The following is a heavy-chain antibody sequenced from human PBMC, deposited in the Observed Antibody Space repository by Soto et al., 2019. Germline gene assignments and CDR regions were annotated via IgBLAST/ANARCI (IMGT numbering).Heavy chain of an antibody. CDR3: ARQVWGSPNWFDS. J-gene: IGHJ5*01. Sequence: PSETLSLTCTVSGGSISSYYWSWIRQPPGEGLEWIGYIYYSGSTNYNPSLKSRVTISLDTSKNQFSLKLSSVTAADTAVYYCARQVWGSPNWFDSWGQGTLVTVSS. CDR2: IYYSGST. D-gene: IGHD3-16*01. V-gene: IGHV4-59*08. CDR1: GGSISSYY.